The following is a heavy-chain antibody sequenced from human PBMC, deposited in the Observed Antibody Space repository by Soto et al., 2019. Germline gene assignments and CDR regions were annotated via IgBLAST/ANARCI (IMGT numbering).Heavy chain of an antibody. CDR3: ARLRGSHYSYGIDV. Sequence: PSETLSLTCTVSGGSISSHYWSWIRQPPGKGLEWIGYIYYSGSTNYNPSLKSRVTISVDKSKNQFSLKLSSVTAADTAVYYCARLRGSHYSYGIDVWGQGTTVTVSS. CDR1: GGSISSHY. CDR2: IYYSGST. J-gene: IGHJ6*02. D-gene: IGHD3-10*01. V-gene: IGHV4-59*11.